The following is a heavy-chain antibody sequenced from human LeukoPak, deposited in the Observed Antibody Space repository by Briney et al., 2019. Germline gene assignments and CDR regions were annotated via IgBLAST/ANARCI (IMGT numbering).Heavy chain of an antibody. CDR2: ISWNSGSI. CDR1: GFTFDDYA. J-gene: IGHJ6*03. V-gene: IGHV3-9*01. Sequence: GGSLRLSCAASGFTFDDYAMHWVRQAPGKGLEGVAGISWNSGSIVYADSVKGGFTIYRDNDKNSMYLQLHSLRSDDTALCYCAKDMQGSSTYYDFWSGYYHRYYMDVWGKGTTFTLSS. CDR3: AKDMQGSSTYYDFWSGYYHRYYMDV. D-gene: IGHD3-3*01.